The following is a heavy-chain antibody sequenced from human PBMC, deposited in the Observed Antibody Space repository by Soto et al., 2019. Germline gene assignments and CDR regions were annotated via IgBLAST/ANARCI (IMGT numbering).Heavy chain of an antibody. Sequence: PGGSLRLSCAASGFTFSSYSMNWVRQAPGKGLEWVSSISSSSKFIYYADSMKGRFTVSRDNAKNSLYLQMDSLRADDTAVYYCARDIWPQGCSSPSCATLDLWGQGTLVTVSS. CDR1: GFTFSSYS. CDR2: ISSSSKFI. CDR3: ARDIWPQGCSSPSCATLDL. V-gene: IGHV3-21*01. D-gene: IGHD2-2*01. J-gene: IGHJ4*02.